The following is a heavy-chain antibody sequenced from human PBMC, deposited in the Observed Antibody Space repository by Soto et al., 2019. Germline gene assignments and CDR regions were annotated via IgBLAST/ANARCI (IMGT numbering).Heavy chain of an antibody. V-gene: IGHV1-2*02. J-gene: IGHJ5*02. D-gene: IGHD3-3*01. CDR2: IIPDSGAT. CDR3: ARGDRISIFGAINWLDP. Sequence: ASVKVSCKASGYTSTGYYIHWVRRAPGQGLKWMGWIIPDSGATNYTQKFQGRVTMTSETSTNTAFLELSRLRSDDTAVYFCARGDRISIFGAINWLDPWGQGTLVTVSS. CDR1: GYTSTGYY.